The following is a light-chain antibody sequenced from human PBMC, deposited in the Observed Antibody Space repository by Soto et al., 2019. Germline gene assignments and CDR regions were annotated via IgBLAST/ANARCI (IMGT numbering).Light chain of an antibody. J-gene: IGKJ5*01. V-gene: IGKV3-11*01. CDR3: QQRSNWPPGT. CDR1: QSVSSH. Sequence: EIVVPQYLATLPLSPGQRATLPCTPSQSVSSHLARYQQKPGQAPRLLIYDASNRATGIPARFSGSGSGTDFSLTIRSLEPEDFAVYYCQQRSNWPPGTLGQGTRLEI. CDR2: DAS.